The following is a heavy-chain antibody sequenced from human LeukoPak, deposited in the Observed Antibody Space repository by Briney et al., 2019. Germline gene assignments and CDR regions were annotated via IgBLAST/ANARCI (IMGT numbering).Heavy chain of an antibody. CDR2: IYYSGCT. CDR3: ARQRGGSGSYFNWFDP. V-gene: IGHV4-39*01. Sequence: MASETLSLTCTVSGGSISSSSYYWGWIRQPPGKGLEWIGSIYYSGCTYYNPSLKSRVTISVDTSKNQFSLKLSSVTAADTAVYYCARQRGGSGSYFNWFDPWGQGTLVTVSS. D-gene: IGHD1-26*01. J-gene: IGHJ5*02. CDR1: GGSISSSSYY.